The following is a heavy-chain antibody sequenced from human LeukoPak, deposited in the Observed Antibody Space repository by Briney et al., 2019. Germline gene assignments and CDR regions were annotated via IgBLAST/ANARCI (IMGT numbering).Heavy chain of an antibody. CDR1: GGSFSGYY. Sequence: SETLSLTCAVYGGSFSGYYWSWIRQPPGKGLEWIGEINHSGSTNYNPSLKSRVTISVDTSKNQFSLKLSSVTAADTAVYYCARGPALYGYVWGSYRWPWFDPWGQGTLVTVSS. CDR3: ARGPALYGYVWGSYRWPWFDP. CDR2: INHSGST. D-gene: IGHD3-16*02. V-gene: IGHV4-34*01. J-gene: IGHJ5*02.